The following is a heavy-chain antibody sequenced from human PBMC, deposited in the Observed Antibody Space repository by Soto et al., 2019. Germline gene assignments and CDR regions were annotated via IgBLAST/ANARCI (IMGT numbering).Heavy chain of an antibody. CDR1: GFSLSADGVG. CDR2: IYWADDK. CDR3: AHAYGGTSWPNDAFDV. J-gene: IGHJ3*01. D-gene: IGHD2-2*01. V-gene: IGHV2-5*02. Sequence: QITLKESGPTLVKPTQTLTLTCTFSGFSLSADGVGVGWIRQPPGKALEWLALIYWADDKRYRPSLKSRLTITKYTSTNQVVLTMTNMEPVDTATYYCAHAYGGTSWPNDAFDVLGQGTVFTVSS.